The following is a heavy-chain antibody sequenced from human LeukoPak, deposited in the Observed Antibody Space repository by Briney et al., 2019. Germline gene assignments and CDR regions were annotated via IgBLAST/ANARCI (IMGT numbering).Heavy chain of an antibody. CDR3: AREASPDAYHI. Sequence: SQTLSLTCTVSGGSISSGGYYWSWIRQPPGKGLEWIGYIYHSGSTYYNPSLKSRVTISVDRSKNQFSLKLSSVTAADTAVYYCAREASPDAYHIWGQGTMVTVSS. CDR2: IYHSGST. CDR1: GGSISSGGYY. V-gene: IGHV4-30-2*01. J-gene: IGHJ3*02.